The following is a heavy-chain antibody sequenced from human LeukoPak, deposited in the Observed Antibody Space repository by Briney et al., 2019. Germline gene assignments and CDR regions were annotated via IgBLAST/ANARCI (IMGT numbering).Heavy chain of an antibody. CDR2: ISGSGGST. V-gene: IGHV3-23*01. CDR1: GFTFSSYA. D-gene: IGHD4-17*01. Sequence: GGSLRLSCAASGFTFSSYAMSWVRQAPGKGLEWVSAISGSGGSTYYADSVKGRFTISRDNSKNTLYLQMNSLRAEDTAVYYCAKDPLWLTTVTTRAFDIWGQGTMVTVSS. CDR3: AKDPLWLTTVTTRAFDI. J-gene: IGHJ3*02.